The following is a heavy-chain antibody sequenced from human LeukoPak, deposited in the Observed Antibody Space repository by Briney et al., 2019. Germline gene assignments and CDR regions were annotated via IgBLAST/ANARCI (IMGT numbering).Heavy chain of an antibody. CDR3: AKDRNYYGSGEPFDY. CDR2: IRYDGSNK. Sequence: PGGSLRLSCAASGFTFSSYGMHWVRQAPGKGLEWVAFIRYDGSNKYYADSVKGRFTISRDNSKNTLYLQMNSLTADDTAVYYCAKDRNYYGSGEPFDYWGQGTLFTVSS. J-gene: IGHJ4*02. CDR1: GFTFSSYG. V-gene: IGHV3-30*02. D-gene: IGHD3-10*01.